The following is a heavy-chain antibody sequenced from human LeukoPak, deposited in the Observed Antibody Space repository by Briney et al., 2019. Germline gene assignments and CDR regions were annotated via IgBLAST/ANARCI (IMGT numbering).Heavy chain of an antibody. J-gene: IGHJ6*03. V-gene: IGHV4-39*07. D-gene: IGHD3-22*01. Sequence: PSETLSLACAVSGASISGSGYYWGWIRQPPGKGLEWIGSIYHSGSTYYNPSLKSRVTISVDTSKNQFSLKLSSVTAADTAVYYCARDPVDYYDSSGYLGYYYMDVWGKGTTVTVSS. CDR3: ARDPVDYYDSSGYLGYYYMDV. CDR1: GASISGSGYY. CDR2: IYHSGST.